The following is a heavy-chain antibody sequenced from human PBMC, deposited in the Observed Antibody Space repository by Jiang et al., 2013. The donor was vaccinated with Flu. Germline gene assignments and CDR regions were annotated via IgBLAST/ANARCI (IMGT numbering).Heavy chain of an antibody. CDR3: ARSMGGIYYYYYMDV. V-gene: IGHV4-30-2*01. CDR1: GGSISSGDYS. CDR2: IYHSGTT. J-gene: IGHJ6*03. Sequence: GPGLVKPSQTLSLTCAVSGGSISSGDYSWSWIRQPPGKGLEWIGSIYHSGTTYYNPSLKSRVTISVDRSKNQFSLNLSSVTAADTAVYYCARSMGGIYYYYYMDVWGKGTTVTV. D-gene: IGHD2/OR15-2a*01.